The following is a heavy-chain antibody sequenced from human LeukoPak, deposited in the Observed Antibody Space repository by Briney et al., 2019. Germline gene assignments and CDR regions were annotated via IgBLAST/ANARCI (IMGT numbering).Heavy chain of an antibody. CDR3: AELGITMIGGV. V-gene: IGHV3-21*06. CDR1: GFTFSSYS. CDR2: ISGSGSYI. D-gene: IGHD3-10*02. J-gene: IGHJ6*04. Sequence: GGSLRLSCAASGFTFSSYSMNWVRQAPGKGLEWVSAISGSGSYISYADSMKGRFTISRDSAKNSVYLQMNSLRAEDTAVYYCAELGITMIGGVWGKGTTVTISS.